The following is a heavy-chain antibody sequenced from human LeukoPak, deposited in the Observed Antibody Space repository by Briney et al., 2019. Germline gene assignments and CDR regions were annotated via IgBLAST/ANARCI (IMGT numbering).Heavy chain of an antibody. V-gene: IGHV4-39*01. CDR3: ATHKYTTASFH. CDR2: IYYTGST. D-gene: IGHD2-2*02. Sequence: KGXEWIGKIYYTGSTYYKPSLKSRVAISVDTSKNQFSLKLSSVTAADTAVYYCATHKYTTASFHWGQGTLVTVSS. J-gene: IGHJ4*02.